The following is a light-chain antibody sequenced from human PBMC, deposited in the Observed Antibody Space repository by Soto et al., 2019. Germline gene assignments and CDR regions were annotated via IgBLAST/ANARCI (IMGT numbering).Light chain of an antibody. CDR3: QQSYTIPIT. CDR2: AAS. Sequence: DIPMTQSPSSLSASVGDRVTITCRASQSIATYLNWYQHKLGKAPKLLIYAASSLHTGVPSRVSGSGSGTDCTLTISSLQPEDFATYFCQQSYTIPITFGQGTRLEIK. V-gene: IGKV1-39*01. CDR1: QSIATY. J-gene: IGKJ5*01.